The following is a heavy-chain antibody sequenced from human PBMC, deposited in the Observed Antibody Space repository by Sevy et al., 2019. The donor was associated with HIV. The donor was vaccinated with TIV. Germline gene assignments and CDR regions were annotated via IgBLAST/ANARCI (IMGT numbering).Heavy chain of an antibody. J-gene: IGHJ4*02. CDR1: GYTLREFP. CDR2: FDENGEA. CDR3: ATDIIVGRAY. D-gene: IGHD3-10*01. Sequence: ASVKVSCKISGYTLREFPIHWVRQAPEKGLEWMGGFDENGEALYAQKFQGRVTLTDDTSIDTAYMELSSLRSEDSAMYYCATDIIVGRAYWGQGTRVTVSS. V-gene: IGHV1-24*01.